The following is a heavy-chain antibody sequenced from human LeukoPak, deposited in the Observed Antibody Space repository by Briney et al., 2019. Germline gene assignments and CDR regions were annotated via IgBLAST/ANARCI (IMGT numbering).Heavy chain of an antibody. Sequence: GGSLRLSCVASGLTLSGYGMNWVRQAPGKGLEWLSYISTTMTTIYYADSVKGRFTVSRDNAKSSLYLQMDSLRAEDTAVYYCARDFSYFRIHFDYWGQGTLVTVSS. J-gene: IGHJ4*02. CDR3: ARDFSYFRIHFDY. D-gene: IGHD3-9*01. V-gene: IGHV3-48*01. CDR1: GLTLSGYG. CDR2: ISTTMTTI.